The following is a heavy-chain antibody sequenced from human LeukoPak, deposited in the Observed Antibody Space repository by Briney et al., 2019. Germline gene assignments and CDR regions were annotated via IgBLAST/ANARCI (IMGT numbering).Heavy chain of an antibody. V-gene: IGHV3-30*04. D-gene: IGHD1-26*01. CDR1: GFTFSTYA. CDR2: ISYDGSNK. J-gene: IGHJ4*02. CDR3: ARGSGSYYEDFDY. Sequence: SGGSLRLSCAASGFTFSTYAVHWVRQAPGKGLEWVAVISYDGSNKYYADSVKGRFTISRDNSKNTLYLQMNSLRAEDTAVYYCARGSGSYYEDFDYWGQGTLVTVSS.